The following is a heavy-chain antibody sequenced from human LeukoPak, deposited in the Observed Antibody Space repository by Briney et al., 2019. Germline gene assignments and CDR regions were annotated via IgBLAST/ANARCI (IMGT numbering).Heavy chain of an antibody. J-gene: IGHJ4*02. V-gene: IGHV4-34*01. D-gene: IGHD6-13*01. CDR2: INHSGST. CDR1: GGSFSGYY. CDR3: ARLGVAAAGRRGYGYFDY. Sequence: SETLSLTCAVYGGSFSGYYWSWIRQPPGKGLEWIGEINHSGSTNYNPSLKSRVTISVDTSKSQFSLKLSSVTAADTAVYYCARLGVAAAGRRGYGYFDYWGQGTLVTVSS.